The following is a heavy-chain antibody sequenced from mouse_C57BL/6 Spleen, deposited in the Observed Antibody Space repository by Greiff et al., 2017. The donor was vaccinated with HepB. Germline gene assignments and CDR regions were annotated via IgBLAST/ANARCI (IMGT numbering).Heavy chain of an antibody. J-gene: IGHJ2*01. V-gene: IGHV5-16*01. CDR1: GFTFSDYY. CDR2: INYDGSST. D-gene: IGHD4-1*01. CDR3: ARERKTGHYFDY. Sequence: EVKLVESEGGLVQPGSSMKLSCTASGFTFSDYYMAWVRQVPEKGLEWVANINYDGSSTYYLDSLKSRFIISRDNAKNILYLQMSSLKSEDTATYYCARERKTGHYFDYWGQGTTLTVSS.